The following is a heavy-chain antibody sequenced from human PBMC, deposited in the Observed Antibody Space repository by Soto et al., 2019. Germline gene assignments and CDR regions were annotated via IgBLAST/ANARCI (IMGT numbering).Heavy chain of an antibody. V-gene: IGHV1-18*01. CDR3: ARTSGYYFYDC. J-gene: IGHJ4*02. Sequence: ASVKVSCKASGYTFTSYGISWVRQAPGQGLEWMGWINAYNGNTNYAQKLQGRVTITRDTSASTAYMELSSLRSEDTAVYYCARTSGYYFYDCWGQGTLVTVSS. CDR1: GYTFTSYG. CDR2: INAYNGNT. D-gene: IGHD3-3*01.